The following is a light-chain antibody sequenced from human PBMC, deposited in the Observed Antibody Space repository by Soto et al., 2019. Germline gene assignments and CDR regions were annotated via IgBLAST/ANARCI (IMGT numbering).Light chain of an antibody. V-gene: IGKV1-5*03. Sequence: ENQISQSPSTLSASVGDRVTITCRASQSISSWLAWYQQKPGKAPKLLIYKASSLESGVPSRFSGSGSGTEFTLTISSLQPDDFATYYCQQYNSYSTLGQGTRLEIK. CDR1: QSISSW. J-gene: IGKJ5*01. CDR3: QQYNSYST. CDR2: KAS.